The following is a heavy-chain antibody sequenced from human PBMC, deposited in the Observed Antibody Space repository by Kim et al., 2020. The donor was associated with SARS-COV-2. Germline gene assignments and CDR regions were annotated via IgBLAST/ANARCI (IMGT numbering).Heavy chain of an antibody. CDR1: GFTFSSYS. D-gene: IGHD6-13*01. V-gene: IGHV3-48*04. CDR3: ASEGDSRGFDY. Sequence: GGSLRLSCAASGFTFSSYSMNWVRQAPGKGLEWVSYISSSSSTIYYADSVKGRFTISRDNAKNSLYLQMNSLRAEDTAVYYCASEGDSRGFDYWGQGTLVTVSS. CDR2: ISSSSSTI. J-gene: IGHJ4*02.